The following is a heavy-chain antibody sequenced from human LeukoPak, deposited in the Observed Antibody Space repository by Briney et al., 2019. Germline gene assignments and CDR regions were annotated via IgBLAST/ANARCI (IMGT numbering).Heavy chain of an antibody. CDR2: INWNGGST. CDR3: ARGSQVNWFDP. CDR1: GFTFDDYG. Sequence: GGSLRLSCAASGFTFDDYGMSRVRQAPGKGLEWVSGINWNGGSTGYADSVKGRFTISTDNAKNSPYLQMNSLRAEDTALYYCARGSQVNWFDPWGQGTLVTVSS. V-gene: IGHV3-20*04. J-gene: IGHJ5*02.